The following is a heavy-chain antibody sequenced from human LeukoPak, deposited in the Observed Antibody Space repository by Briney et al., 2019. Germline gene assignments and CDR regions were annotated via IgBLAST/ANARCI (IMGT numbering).Heavy chain of an antibody. CDR3: ARGAESYYDRHFDY. CDR2: VYYTGNT. CDR1: AGSISTYY. D-gene: IGHD1-26*01. Sequence: PSGTLSLTCTVSAGSISTYYWSWIRQPPGKGLEWIGYVYYTGNTDYNPSLKSRVTISVDTSKKQFSLNLRSVSAADTAVYYCARGAESYYDRHFDYWGQGILVTVSS. V-gene: IGHV4-59*01. J-gene: IGHJ4*02.